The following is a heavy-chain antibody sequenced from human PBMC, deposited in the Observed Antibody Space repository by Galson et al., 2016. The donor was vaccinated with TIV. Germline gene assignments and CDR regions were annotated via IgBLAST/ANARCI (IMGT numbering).Heavy chain of an antibody. V-gene: IGHV1-24*01. CDR3: ATVAWFPGLSLDN. CDR2: FDPEVSKT. Sequence: SVKVSCKVSGDSLSELVMHWVRQGPGKGLEWMGGFDPEVSKTVYAQKFQGRLTMTADTSRDTAYMELGSLTLEDTAVYYCATVAWFPGLSLDNWGQGTLVTVSS. D-gene: IGHD2/OR15-2a*01. J-gene: IGHJ4*02. CDR1: GDSLSELV.